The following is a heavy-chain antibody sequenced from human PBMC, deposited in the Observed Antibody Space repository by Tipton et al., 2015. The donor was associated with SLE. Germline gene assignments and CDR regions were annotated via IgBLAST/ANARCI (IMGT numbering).Heavy chain of an antibody. CDR3: ARGLGVAGRGFGAFDI. J-gene: IGHJ3*02. CDR2: MFYSGSV. Sequence: TLSLTCTVFGDSISSHYWSWIRQSPGKGLEWIGNMFYSGSVTYNPSLKSRVTMSVDMSRNQFSLRLTSVTAADTAVYYCARGLGVAGRGFGAFDIWGQGTMVTVSS. CDR1: GDSISSHY. D-gene: IGHD6-19*01. V-gene: IGHV4-59*11.